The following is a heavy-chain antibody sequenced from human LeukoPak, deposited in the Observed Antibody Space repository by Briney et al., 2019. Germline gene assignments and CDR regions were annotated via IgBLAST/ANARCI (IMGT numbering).Heavy chain of an antibody. CDR3: ATGRRSGWYHL. J-gene: IGHJ5*02. CDR2: IYYSGGT. V-gene: IGHV4-59*01. CDR1: GGSTSSYY. D-gene: IGHD6-19*01. Sequence: SETLSLTCTVSGGSTSSYYWSWIRQPPGKGLEWIGYIYYSGGTNYNPSLKSRVTISVDTSKNQFSLKLSSVTAADTAVYYCATGRRSGWYHLWGRGTLVTVSS.